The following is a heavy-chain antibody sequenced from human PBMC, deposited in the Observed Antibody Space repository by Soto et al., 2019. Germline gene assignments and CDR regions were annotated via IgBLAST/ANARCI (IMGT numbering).Heavy chain of an antibody. V-gene: IGHV1-18*01. CDR1: GYTFTSYG. J-gene: IGHJ3*02. CDR3: ARDGDETMIVVVSDAFDI. D-gene: IGHD3-22*01. CDR2: ISAYNGNT. Sequence: VASVKVSCKASGYTFTSYGISWVRQAPGQGLEWMGWISAYNGNTNYAQKLQGRVTMTTDTSTSTAYMELRSLRSDDTAVYYCARDGDETMIVVVSDAFDIWGQGTMVTVSS.